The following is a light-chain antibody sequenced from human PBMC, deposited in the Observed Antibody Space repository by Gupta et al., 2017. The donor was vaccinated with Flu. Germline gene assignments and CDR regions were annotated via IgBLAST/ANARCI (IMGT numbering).Light chain of an antibody. CDR1: RSDVGDYNR. V-gene: IGLV2-14*01. CDR3: SSYTRGTASVIAWV. CDR2: EVS. Sequence: QSALTQPASVSGSPGQSIIISCTGTRSDVGDYNRVSWYQQQPGKAPKLIIYEVSNRPSGVSNRFSGSKSGNTASLTISGLQADDEADYYCSSYTRGTASVIAWVFGGGTKVTVL. J-gene: IGLJ2*01.